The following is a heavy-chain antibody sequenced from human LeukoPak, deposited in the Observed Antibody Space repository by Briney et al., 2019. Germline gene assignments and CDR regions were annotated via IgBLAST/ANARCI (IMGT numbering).Heavy chain of an antibody. J-gene: IGHJ4*02. V-gene: IGHV1-69*13. CDR1: GYTFTSYG. CDR2: IIPIFGTA. CDR3: ARDSDIAAVHY. D-gene: IGHD6-25*01. Sequence: SVKVSCKASGYTFTSYGISWVRQAPGQGLEWMGGIIPIFGTANYAQKFQGRVTITADESTSTAYMELSSLRSEDTAVYYCARDSDIAAVHYWGQGTLVTVSS.